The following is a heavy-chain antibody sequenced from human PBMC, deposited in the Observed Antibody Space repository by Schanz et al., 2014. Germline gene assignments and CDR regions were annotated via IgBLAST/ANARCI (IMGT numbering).Heavy chain of an antibody. J-gene: IGHJ4*02. V-gene: IGHV3-74*02. CDR2: INSDGTTT. CDR1: TSLFSRSV. D-gene: IGHD1-7*01. Sequence: VDLVESGGGVAQPGRSLTLSCAVSTSLFSRSVIHWVRQAPGKGLVWVSHINSDGTTTTYADSVKGRFTISRDNAENTLYLQMNSLRVEDTAVYYCAMGGYQLHHWGQGTLVTVSS. CDR3: AMGGYQLHH.